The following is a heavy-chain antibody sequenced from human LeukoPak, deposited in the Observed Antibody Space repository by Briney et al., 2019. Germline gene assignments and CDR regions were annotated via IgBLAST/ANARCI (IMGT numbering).Heavy chain of an antibody. CDR1: GFTVSSNY. D-gene: IGHD2-15*01. CDR2: IYSGGST. CDR3: AKDARLYCSGGCCYGMDA. V-gene: IGHV3-53*01. J-gene: IGHJ6*02. Sequence: GGSLRLSCAASGFTVSSNYMSWVRQAPGQGLEWVSVIYSGGSTYYADSVKSQCTITRYNAKYTLYLQMNSMSAEDTAVYYYAKDARLYCSGGCCYGMDAWGQGTTVTVSS.